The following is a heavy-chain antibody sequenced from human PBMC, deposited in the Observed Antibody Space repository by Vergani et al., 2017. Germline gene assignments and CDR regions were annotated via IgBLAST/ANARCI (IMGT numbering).Heavy chain of an antibody. V-gene: IGHV4-34*01. Sequence: QVQLQQWGAGLLKPSETLSLTCAVYGGSFSGYYWSWIRQPPGKGLEWIGEINHSGSTNYNPSLKSRVTISVDTYKNQFSLKLSSVTAADTAVYYCASSYDARYFQHWGQGTLVTVSS. CDR3: ASSYDARYFQH. D-gene: IGHD3-16*01. CDR2: INHSGST. CDR1: GGSFSGYY. J-gene: IGHJ1*01.